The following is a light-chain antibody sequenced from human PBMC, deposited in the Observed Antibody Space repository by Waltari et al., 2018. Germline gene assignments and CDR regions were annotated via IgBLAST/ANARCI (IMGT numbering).Light chain of an antibody. V-gene: IGLV2-14*03. Sequence: QSALTQPASVSGSPGPSITIPCTATTSDTGRYYYVAWYQQFPGKAPELIIYDVTKRPSGISGRFSGSKSGNTASLTISGLQAEDEGDYYCCSFRGGDSFVFGTGTRVTVV. CDR3: CSFRGGDSFV. CDR2: DVT. CDR1: TSDTGRYYY. J-gene: IGLJ1*01.